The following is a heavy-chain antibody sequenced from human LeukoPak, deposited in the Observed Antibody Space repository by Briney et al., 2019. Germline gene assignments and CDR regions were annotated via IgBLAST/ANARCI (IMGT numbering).Heavy chain of an antibody. J-gene: IGHJ6*02. Sequence: ASVKVSCKASGYTFTGYYMHWVRQAPGQGLEWMGWINPNSGGTNYAQKFQGRVTMTRDTSISTAYMELSRLRSDDTAVYYCARSRGTMVRGVIKPYYYYGMDVWGQGTTVTVSS. CDR3: ARSRGTMVRGVIKPYYYYGMDV. CDR1: GYTFTGYY. V-gene: IGHV1-2*02. CDR2: INPNSGGT. D-gene: IGHD3-10*01.